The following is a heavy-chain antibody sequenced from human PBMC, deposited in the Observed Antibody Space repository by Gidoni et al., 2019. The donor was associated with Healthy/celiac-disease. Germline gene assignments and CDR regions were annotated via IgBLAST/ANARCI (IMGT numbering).Heavy chain of an antibody. V-gene: IGHV2-5*02. D-gene: IGHD6-13*01. J-gene: IGHJ5*02. CDR1: GFSLSTSGVG. CDR2: IYLDDDK. CDR3: AHKASRAAAGKGNWFDP. Sequence: QITLKESGPTLVKPTQTLTLTCTFSGFSLSTSGVGVGWIRQPPGKALEWLALIYLDDDKRYSPSLKSRLTITKDTSKNQVVLTMTNMDPVDTATYYCAHKASRAAAGKGNWFDPWGQGTLVTVSS.